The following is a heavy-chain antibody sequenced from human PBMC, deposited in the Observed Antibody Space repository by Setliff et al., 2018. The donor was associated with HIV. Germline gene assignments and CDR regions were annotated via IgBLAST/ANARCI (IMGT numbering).Heavy chain of an antibody. J-gene: IGHJ6*03. CDR3: ARGGGSRAATSSYYYMDV. CDR2: IYHNGST. Sequence: PSETLSLTCTVSGGSISIGGYYWGWIRQHPGKGLEWIGYIYHNGSTYYNPSLKSRVIISVDTSKNQFSLKLSSVTAADTAVYYCARGGGSRAATSSYYYMDVWGKGTTVTAP. CDR1: GGSISIGGYY. V-gene: IGHV4-31*03. D-gene: IGHD2-15*01.